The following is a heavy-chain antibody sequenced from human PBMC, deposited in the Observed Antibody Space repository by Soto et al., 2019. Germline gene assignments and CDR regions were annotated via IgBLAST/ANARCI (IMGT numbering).Heavy chain of an antibody. Sequence: QVQLVESGGGVVQPGRSLRLSCAASGFTFSSYGMHWVRQAPGKGLEWVAVIWYDGSNKYYADSVKGRFTISRDNSKNPLYLQMNSLRAEDTAVYYCARDRMAYYYGMDVWGQGTTVTVSS. CDR2: IWYDGSNK. V-gene: IGHV3-33*01. D-gene: IGHD2-8*01. J-gene: IGHJ6*02. CDR3: ARDRMAYYYGMDV. CDR1: GFTFSSYG.